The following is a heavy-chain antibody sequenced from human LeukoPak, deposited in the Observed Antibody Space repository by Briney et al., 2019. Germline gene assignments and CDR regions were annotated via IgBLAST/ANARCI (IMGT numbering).Heavy chain of an antibody. CDR1: GFTFSSYP. CDR3: AKECGRDYDDRAFDI. V-gene: IGHV3-23*01. CDR2: ISGTGGST. J-gene: IGHJ3*02. Sequence: TGGSLRLSCAASGFTFSSYPMNWVRQSPERGLEGVSAISGTGGSTSYADSLKGRFTISRDNSKNTLYLQMSNLTAEDTAVYYCAKECGRDYDDRAFDIWGQGTMVTVPS. D-gene: IGHD3-22*01.